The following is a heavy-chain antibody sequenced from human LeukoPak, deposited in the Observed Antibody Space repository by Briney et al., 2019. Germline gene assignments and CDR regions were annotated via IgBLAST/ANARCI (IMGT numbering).Heavy chain of an antibody. Sequence: GGSLTLFCTASGFTFNDYYMSCMRGARGKGVEWVSYFSSSCSTVYCVHSVKGLFTNSRDNAKNSLYLQMSSLRAEDTAVYYCARGSPDYGDYAPPDYWGQGTLVTVSS. CDR2: FSSSCSTV. CDR1: GFTFNDYY. D-gene: IGHD4-17*01. J-gene: IGHJ4*02. V-gene: IGHV3-11*01. CDR3: ARGSPDYGDYAPPDY.